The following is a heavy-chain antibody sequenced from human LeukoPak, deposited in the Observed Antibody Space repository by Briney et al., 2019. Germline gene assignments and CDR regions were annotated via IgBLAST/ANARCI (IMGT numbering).Heavy chain of an antibody. CDR1: GGSISSSSYY. D-gene: IGHD5-12*01. Sequence: SETLSLTCTVSGGSISSSSYYWGWIRQPPGKGLEWIGSIYYSGSTYYNPSLKSRVTISVDTSKNQFSLKLSSVTAADTAVYYCARESGDIVAKIRLTPFFYYWGQGTLVTVSS. CDR2: IYYSGST. CDR3: ARESGDIVAKIRLTPFFYY. J-gene: IGHJ4*02. V-gene: IGHV4-39*01.